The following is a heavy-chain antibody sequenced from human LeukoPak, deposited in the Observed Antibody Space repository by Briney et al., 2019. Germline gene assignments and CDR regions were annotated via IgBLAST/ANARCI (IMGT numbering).Heavy chain of an antibody. J-gene: IGHJ4*02. V-gene: IGHV1-69*13. CDR2: IIPIFGTA. D-gene: IGHD4-11*01. Sequence: ASVKVSCKASGGTFSSYAISWVRQAPGQGLEWMGGIIPIFGTANYAQKFQGRVTITADESTSTAYMELSSLRSEDTAVYYCARDRVTTVTSVDPKTFDYWGQGALVTVSS. CDR3: ARDRVTTVTSVDPKTFDY. CDR1: GGTFSSYA.